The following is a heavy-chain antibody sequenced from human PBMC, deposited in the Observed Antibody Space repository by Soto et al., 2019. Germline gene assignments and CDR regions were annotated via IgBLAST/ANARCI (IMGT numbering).Heavy chain of an antibody. V-gene: IGHV3-30*18. Sequence: PGGSLRLSCAASGFTFSSYGMHWVRQAPGKGLEWVAVISYDGSNKYYADSVKGRFTISRDNSKNTLYLQMNSLRAEDTAVYYCAKNGHSSSWALGYYYYGMDVWGQGTTVTVSS. D-gene: IGHD6-13*01. CDR1: GFTFSSYG. CDR2: ISYDGSNK. CDR3: AKNGHSSSWALGYYYYGMDV. J-gene: IGHJ6*02.